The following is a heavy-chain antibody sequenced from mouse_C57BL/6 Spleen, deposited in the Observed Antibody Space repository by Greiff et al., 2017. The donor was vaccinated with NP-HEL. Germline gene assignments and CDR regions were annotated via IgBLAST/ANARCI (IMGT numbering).Heavy chain of an antibody. CDR1: VFSLSTFGMG. D-gene: IGHD1-1*01. J-gene: IGHJ2*01. V-gene: IGHV8-9*01. CDR2: IYWDEDK. CDR3: ARKMSVDYYGRRRGDC. Sequence: QVTLKVSGPGILQPSQTLSLTCSFSVFSLSTFGMGVSWIRQPSGKGLEWLAHIYWDEDKHYKPSLKSRLTISKDTSNNQVFLKITTVDTADTATYYSARKMSVDYYGRRRGDCWGQGTTLTVSS.